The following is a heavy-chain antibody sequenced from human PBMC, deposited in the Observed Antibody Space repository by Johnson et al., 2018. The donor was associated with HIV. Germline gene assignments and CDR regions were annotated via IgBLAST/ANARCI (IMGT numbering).Heavy chain of an antibody. CDR2: IGTAGDT. J-gene: IGHJ3*02. V-gene: IGHV3-13*01. CDR3: AREVHIVVVSSFRWACDI. D-gene: IGHD2-21*01. CDR1: GFTFSSYD. Sequence: VQLVESGGGLVQPGGSLRLSCAASGFTFSSYDMHWVRQATGKGLEWVSAIGTAGDTYYPGSVKGRFTISRENAKNSLYLQMNSLRAGDTAVYYCAREVHIVVVSSFRWACDIWGRGTMVTVSS.